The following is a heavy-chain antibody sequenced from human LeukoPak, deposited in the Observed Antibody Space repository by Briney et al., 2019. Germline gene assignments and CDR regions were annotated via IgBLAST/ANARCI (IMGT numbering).Heavy chain of an antibody. CDR1: GGSFSGYY. D-gene: IGHD1-1*01. J-gene: IGHJ4*02. Sequence: SETLSLTCAVYGGSFSGYYWSWIRQPLGKGLEWIGEINHSGSTNYNPSLKSRVTISVDTSKNQFSLKLSSVTAADTAVYYCARARGWNQRFDYWGQGTLVTVSS. V-gene: IGHV4-34*01. CDR2: INHSGST. CDR3: ARARGWNQRFDY.